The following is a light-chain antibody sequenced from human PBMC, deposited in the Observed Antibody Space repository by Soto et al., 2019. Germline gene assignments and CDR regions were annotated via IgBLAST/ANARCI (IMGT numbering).Light chain of an antibody. CDR2: DVS. CDR3: SSYTSSSTYV. J-gene: IGLJ1*01. V-gene: IGLV2-14*01. CDR1: SSDVGAYNY. Sequence: QAVLTQPASVSGSPGQSIAISCTGTSSDVGAYNYVSWYQQHPGKAPKLLIYDVSNRPSGVSDRFSGSKSGNTASLTISGLQAEDEADYYCSSYTSSSTYVFGTGTKPPS.